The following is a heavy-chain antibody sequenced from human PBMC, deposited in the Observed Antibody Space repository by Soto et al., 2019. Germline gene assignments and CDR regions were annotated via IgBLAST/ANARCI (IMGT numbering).Heavy chain of an antibody. D-gene: IGHD6-19*01. CDR3: AKVQTGSGWRLYYYYGMDV. J-gene: IGHJ6*02. Sequence: PGGSLRLSCAASGFTFSSYGMHWVRQAPGKGLEWVAVIWYDGSNKYYADSVKGRFTISRDNSKNTLYLQMNSLRAEDTAVYYCAKVQTGSGWRLYYYYGMDVWGQGTTVTVSS. CDR1: GFTFSSYG. CDR2: IWYDGSNK. V-gene: IGHV3-30*02.